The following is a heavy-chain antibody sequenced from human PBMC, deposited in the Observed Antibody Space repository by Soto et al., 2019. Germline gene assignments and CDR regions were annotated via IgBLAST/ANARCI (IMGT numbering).Heavy chain of an antibody. CDR2: IYATGTP. Sequence: PSETLSLPCTVPGASISGYYWSWIRKSAGKGLEWIGRIYATGTPGYNPSTKSRVMMSVETSKKQLSMRLRSVTAADTAVYYCVRDGTKTLRDWFDPWGQGISVTVSS. D-gene: IGHD1-1*01. V-gene: IGHV4-4*07. CDR3: VRDGTKTLRDWFDP. CDR1: GASISGYY. J-gene: IGHJ5*02.